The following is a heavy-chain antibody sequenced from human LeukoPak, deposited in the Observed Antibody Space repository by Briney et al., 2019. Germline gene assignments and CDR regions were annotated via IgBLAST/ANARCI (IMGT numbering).Heavy chain of an antibody. CDR1: GFSLSTSGVG. J-gene: IGHJ4*02. Sequence: SGPTLVNPTQTLTLTCTFSGFSLSTSGVGVGWIRQPPGKALEWLALIYWDDDKRYSPSLKSRLTITKDTSKNQVVLTMTNMDPVDTATYYCAHNDYYDSSGYQPLYYFDYWGQGTLVTVSS. V-gene: IGHV2-5*02. D-gene: IGHD3-22*01. CDR3: AHNDYYDSSGYQPLYYFDY. CDR2: IYWDDDK.